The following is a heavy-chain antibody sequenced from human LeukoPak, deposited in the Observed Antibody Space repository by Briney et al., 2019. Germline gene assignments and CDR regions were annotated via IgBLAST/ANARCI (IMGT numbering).Heavy chain of an antibody. Sequence: PSETLSLTCTVSAYSISSGYYWGWIRQPPGKGLEWIGSIYHSGSTYYNPSLKSRVTISVDTSKNQFSLKLSSVTAADTAVYYCARFIAARPWDYWGQGTLVTVSS. V-gene: IGHV4-38-2*02. CDR3: ARFIAARPWDY. CDR2: IYHSGST. CDR1: AYSISSGYY. J-gene: IGHJ4*02. D-gene: IGHD6-6*01.